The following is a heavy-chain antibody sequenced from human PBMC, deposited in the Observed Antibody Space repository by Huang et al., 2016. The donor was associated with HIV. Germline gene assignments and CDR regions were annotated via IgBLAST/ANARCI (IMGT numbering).Heavy chain of an antibody. CDR3: ARWEAAADNNWFDP. CDR2: INPIVGTP. Sequence: QVQLVQSGAEVKKPGSSVTVSCRASGGTFSSCGISWVRQAPGQGLEVMGGINPIVGTPNYAQKFQGRVTITADESTSTAYMELSSLRSEDTAVYYCARWEAAADNNWFDPWGQGTLVTVSS. D-gene: IGHD6-13*01. J-gene: IGHJ5*02. V-gene: IGHV1-69*01. CDR1: GGTFSSCG.